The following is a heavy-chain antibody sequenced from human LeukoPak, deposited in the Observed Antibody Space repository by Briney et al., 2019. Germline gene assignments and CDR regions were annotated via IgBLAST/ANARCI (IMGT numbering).Heavy chain of an antibody. Sequence: GASVKDSCKASGYTFTSYDINWVRQATGQGLEWMGWMNPNSGNTGYAHKFQGRVNMTRNTSISTAYMELSSLRSEDTAVYYCARGYDSSGYYPWGQGTLVTVSS. CDR3: ARGYDSSGYYP. J-gene: IGHJ5*02. CDR1: GYTFTSYD. D-gene: IGHD3-22*01. V-gene: IGHV1-8*01. CDR2: MNPNSGNT.